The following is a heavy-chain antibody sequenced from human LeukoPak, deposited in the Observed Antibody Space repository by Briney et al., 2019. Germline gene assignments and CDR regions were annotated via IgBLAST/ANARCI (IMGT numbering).Heavy chain of an antibody. J-gene: IGHJ4*02. CDR3: ALSSSWYYFDY. CDR1: GYTFTSYA. CDR2: INTNTGNP. V-gene: IGHV7-4-1*02. Sequence: ASVKVSCKASGYTFTSYAMNWVRQAPGQGLEWMGWINTNTGNPTYAQGFTGWFVFSLDTSVSTAYLQISSLTAEDTAVYYCALSSSWYYFDYWGQGTLVTVSS. D-gene: IGHD6-13*01.